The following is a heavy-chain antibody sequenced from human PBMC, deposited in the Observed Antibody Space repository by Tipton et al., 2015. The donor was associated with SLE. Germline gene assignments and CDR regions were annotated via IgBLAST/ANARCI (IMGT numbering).Heavy chain of an antibody. CDR2: IYYSGST. D-gene: IGHD3-22*01. V-gene: IGHV4-39*07. CDR3: ARVGGTYYYDSSGYPNWFDP. J-gene: IGHJ5*02. Sequence: TLSLTCTVSGGSISSNSYYWGWIRQPPGKGLEWIGSIYYSGSTYYNPSLKSRVTISLDTSKNQFSLKLSSVTAADTAVYYCARVGGTYYYDSSGYPNWFDPWGQGALVTVSS. CDR1: GGSISSNSYY.